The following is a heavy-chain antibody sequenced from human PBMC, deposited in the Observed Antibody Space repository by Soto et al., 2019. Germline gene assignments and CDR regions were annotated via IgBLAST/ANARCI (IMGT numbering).Heavy chain of an antibody. D-gene: IGHD3-22*01. CDR3: ARDASLVGAYYYDSSGDYPQYYFDC. J-gene: IGHJ4*02. V-gene: IGHV1-46*01. Sequence: ASVKVSCKASGYTFTSYYMHWVRQAPGQGLEWMGIINPSGGSTSYAQKFQGRVTMTRDTSTSTVYMELSSLRSEDTAVYYCARDASLVGAYYYDSSGDYPQYYFDCFGRLTRIAVCS. CDR1: GYTFTSYY. CDR2: INPSGGST.